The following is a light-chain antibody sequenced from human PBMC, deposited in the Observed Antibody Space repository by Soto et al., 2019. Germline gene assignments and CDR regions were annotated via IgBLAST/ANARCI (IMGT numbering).Light chain of an antibody. CDR3: QQYNNWPQT. CDR2: GIS. V-gene: IGKV3-15*01. Sequence: EMVMTQSPAILSVSPGESATLSCRASQSVNSNYLAWYQQHPGQPPRLLIYGISTRATGIPARFSGSGSGTDFTLTISSLEPEDFAVYYCQQYNNWPQTFGQGTKVDIK. CDR1: QSVNSN. J-gene: IGKJ1*01.